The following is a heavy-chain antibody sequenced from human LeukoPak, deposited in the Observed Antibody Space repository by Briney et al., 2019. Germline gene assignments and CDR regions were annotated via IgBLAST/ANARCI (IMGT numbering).Heavy chain of an antibody. CDR3: AKDLGVGATIEAGMDV. CDR2: IWYDGSNK. V-gene: IGHV3-33*06. CDR1: GFTFSSYG. J-gene: IGHJ6*02. Sequence: GRSLRLSCAASGFTFSSYGMHWVRQAPGKGLEWVAVIWYDGSNKYYADSVKGRFTISRDNSKNTLYLQMNSLRAEDTAVYYCAKDLGVGATIEAGMDVWGQGTTVTVSS. D-gene: IGHD1-26*01.